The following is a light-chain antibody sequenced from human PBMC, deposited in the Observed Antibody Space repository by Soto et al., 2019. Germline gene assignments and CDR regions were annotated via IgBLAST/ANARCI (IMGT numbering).Light chain of an antibody. CDR1: RDISTC. CDR2: AAS. V-gene: IGKV1-12*01. CDR3: QQADSLPLVT. Sequence: DIQMTHSPASLSPYVGEKDTITCRGNRDISTCLAWYQQKPGKASKLLIYAASSMFSGVPSRFSGSGSGTDFTLTISSLQPEDFATYYCQQADSLPLVTFGQGTRLEI. J-gene: IGKJ5*01.